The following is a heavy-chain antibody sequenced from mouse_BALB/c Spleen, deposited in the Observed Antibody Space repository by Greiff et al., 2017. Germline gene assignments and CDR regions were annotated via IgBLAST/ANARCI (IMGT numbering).Heavy chain of an antibody. J-gene: IGHJ3*01. CDR3: TRGRTYLEWFAY. CDR2: IDPETGGT. V-gene: IGHV1-15*01. Sequence: VQVVESGAELVRPGASVTLSCKASGYTFTDYEMHWVKQTPVHGLEWIGAIDPETGGTAYNQKFKGKATLTADKSSSTAYMELRSLTSEDSAVYYCTRGRTYLEWFAYWGQGTLVTVSA. CDR1: GYTFTDYE.